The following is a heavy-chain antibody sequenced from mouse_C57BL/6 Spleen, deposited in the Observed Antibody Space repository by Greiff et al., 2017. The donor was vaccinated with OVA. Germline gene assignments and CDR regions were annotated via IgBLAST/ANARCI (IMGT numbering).Heavy chain of an antibody. D-gene: IGHD1-1*01. CDR2: ISSGSSTI. CDR1: GFTFSDYG. V-gene: IGHV5-17*01. CDR3: AKNYGRAYYAMDY. J-gene: IGHJ4*01. Sequence: DVMLVESGGGLVKPGGSLKLSCAASGFTFSDYGMHWVRQAPEKGLEWVAYISSGSSTIYYADTVKGRFTISRDNAKNTLFLQMTSLRSEDTAMYYCAKNYGRAYYAMDYWGQGTSVTVSS.